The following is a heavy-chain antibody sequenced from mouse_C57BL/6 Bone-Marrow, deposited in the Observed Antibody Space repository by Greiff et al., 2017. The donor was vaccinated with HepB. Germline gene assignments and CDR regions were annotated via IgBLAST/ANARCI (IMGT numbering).Heavy chain of an antibody. Sequence: QVQLQQPGAELVRPGTSVKLSCKASGYTFTSYWMHWVKQRPGQGLEWIGVIDPSDSYTNYNQKFKGKATLTVDTSSSTAYMQLSSLTSEDSAVYYCARGEDSSGYVGYWGQGTTLTVSS. CDR2: IDPSDSYT. V-gene: IGHV1-59*01. D-gene: IGHD3-2*02. J-gene: IGHJ2*01. CDR3: ARGEDSSGYVGY. CDR1: GYTFTSYW.